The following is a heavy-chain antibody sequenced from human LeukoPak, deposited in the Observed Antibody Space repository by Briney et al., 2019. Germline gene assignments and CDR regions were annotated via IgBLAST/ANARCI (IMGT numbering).Heavy chain of an antibody. Sequence: SETLALTCTVSGVSVSSGSYYWSWIRQPPGKGLEWIGYIYYSGSTNYNPSLKSRVTISVDPSKNQFSLKLSSVTAADTAVYYCVTYCSGGSCYSADAFDIWGQGTMVTVSS. D-gene: IGHD2-15*01. J-gene: IGHJ3*02. CDR1: GVSVSSGSYY. V-gene: IGHV4-61*01. CDR2: IYYSGST. CDR3: VTYCSGGSCYSADAFDI.